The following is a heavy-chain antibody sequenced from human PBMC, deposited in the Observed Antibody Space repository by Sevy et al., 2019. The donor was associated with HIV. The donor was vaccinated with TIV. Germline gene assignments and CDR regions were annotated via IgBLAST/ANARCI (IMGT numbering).Heavy chain of an antibody. J-gene: IGHJ4*02. Sequence: GGSLRLSCAAPGFTFSSYAMSWVRQAPGKGLEWVSAISGSGGSTYYADSVKGRFTISRDNSKNTLYLQMNSLRAEDTAVYYCAKDSWVAAAGTLDYWGQGTLVTVSS. CDR3: AKDSWVAAAGTLDY. V-gene: IGHV3-23*01. CDR1: GFTFSSYA. D-gene: IGHD6-13*01. CDR2: ISGSGGST.